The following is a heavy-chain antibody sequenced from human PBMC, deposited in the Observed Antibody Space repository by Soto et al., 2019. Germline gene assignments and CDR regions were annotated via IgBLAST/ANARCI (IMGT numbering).Heavy chain of an antibody. CDR2: ISDDGSKE. CDR1: GFRFSLYG. J-gene: IGHJ4*02. Sequence: QVQLVESGGGVVQPGRSLRLSCAASGFRFSLYGMHCVRQAPGKGLEWVAAISDDGSKEYSADSVKGRFTISRDNSKNTLYLRMNSLRVEDTAVYYCVRVGDYWGQGTLVTVSS. CDR3: VRVGDY. V-gene: IGHV3-30*03.